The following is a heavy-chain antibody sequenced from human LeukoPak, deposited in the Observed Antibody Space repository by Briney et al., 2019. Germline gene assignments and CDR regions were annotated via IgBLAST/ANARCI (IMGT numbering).Heavy chain of an antibody. Sequence: GGSLRLSCAASGFTVSGNYMSWVRQAPGRGLERVSAIYRGDKTYYADSVKGRFTISRDNSKNTLYLQMNSLRAEDTAVYYCAKSNHYYDSSALDYWGQGTLVTVSS. V-gene: IGHV3-66*01. CDR1: GFTVSGNY. CDR3: AKSNHYYDSSALDY. J-gene: IGHJ4*02. D-gene: IGHD3-22*01. CDR2: IYRGDKT.